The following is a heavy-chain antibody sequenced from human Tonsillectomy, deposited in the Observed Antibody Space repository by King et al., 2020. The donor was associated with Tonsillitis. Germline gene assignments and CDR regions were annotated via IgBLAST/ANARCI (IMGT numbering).Heavy chain of an antibody. Sequence: EVQLVESEGGLVQPGGSLRLSCAASGFTVSSAWMSWVRQAPGKGPEWVANIKEDGSEKYYVDSVKGRFTISRDNAKNSLYLQMNSLRAEDTAVYYCARAEYWGKGTTVTVSS. J-gene: IGHJ6*04. CDR1: GFTVSSAW. V-gene: IGHV3-7*03. D-gene: IGHD6-6*01. CDR3: ARAEY. CDR2: IKEDGSEK.